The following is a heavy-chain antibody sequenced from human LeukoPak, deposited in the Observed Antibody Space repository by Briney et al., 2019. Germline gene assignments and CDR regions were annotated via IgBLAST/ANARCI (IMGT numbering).Heavy chain of an antibody. CDR1: GDSVSSGGYY. D-gene: IGHD2-2*01. V-gene: IGHV4-31*03. J-gene: IGHJ5*02. CDR3: ARGYGSNSYSPGFDP. Sequence: SETLSLTCTVSGDSVSSGGYYWSWISQHPVKCLEWIGYIYSSGSTFYTPSLKSRLALSKDTSKNPFSLNLSSVTAADTAVYYCARGYGSNSYSPGFDPWGQGTLVTVSS. CDR2: IYSSGST.